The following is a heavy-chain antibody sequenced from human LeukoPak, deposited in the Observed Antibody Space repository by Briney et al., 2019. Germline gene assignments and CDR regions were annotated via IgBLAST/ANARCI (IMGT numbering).Heavy chain of an antibody. Sequence: SETLSLTCTVSGGSISGYYLSWIRQPAGKELEWIGRIYPSGSTNHNPSLKSRVTMSVDTSKNQFSLNLSSVTAADTAVYYCARDPSYSSGYYDYWGQGTLVTVSS. V-gene: IGHV4-4*07. D-gene: IGHD6-19*01. CDR2: IYPSGST. CDR3: ARDPSYSSGYYDY. J-gene: IGHJ4*02. CDR1: GGSISGYY.